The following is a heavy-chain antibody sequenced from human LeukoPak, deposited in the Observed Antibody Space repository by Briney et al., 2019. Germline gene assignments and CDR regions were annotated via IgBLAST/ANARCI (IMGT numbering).Heavy chain of an antibody. Sequence: SETLSLTCAVYGGSFSGYYRSWIRQPPGKGLEWIGEINHSGSTNYNPSLKSRVTISVDTSKNQFSLKLSSVTAADTAVYYCARGVLTTVEFDYWGQGTLVTVSS. CDR3: ARGVLTTVEFDY. V-gene: IGHV4-34*01. J-gene: IGHJ4*02. CDR2: INHSGST. D-gene: IGHD4-17*01. CDR1: GGSFSGYY.